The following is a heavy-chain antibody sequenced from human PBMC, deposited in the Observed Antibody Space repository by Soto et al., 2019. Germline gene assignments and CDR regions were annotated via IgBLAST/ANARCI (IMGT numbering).Heavy chain of an antibody. CDR2: IYSGGST. D-gene: IGHD3-22*01. CDR1: GFTVSSNY. V-gene: IGHV3-53*01. CDR3: ARDRVESGYPEYFQH. J-gene: IGHJ1*01. Sequence: EVQLVESGGGLIQPGGSLRLSCAASGFTVSSNYMSWVRQAPGKGLEWVSGIYSGGSTYYADFVKGRFTISRDNSKNTLYLQMNSLRAADTAVYYCARDRVESGYPEYFQHWGQGTLVTVPS.